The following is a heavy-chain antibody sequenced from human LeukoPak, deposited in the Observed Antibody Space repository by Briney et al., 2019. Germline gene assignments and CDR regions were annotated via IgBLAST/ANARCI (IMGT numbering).Heavy chain of an antibody. CDR1: GYSISSGYY. J-gene: IGHJ5*02. CDR3: ARDPQYSSSRGNWFDP. Sequence: SETLSLTCAVSGYSISSGYYWGWIRQPPGKGLEWIGSIYHSGSTYYNPSLKSRVTISVDTSKNQFSLKLSSVTAADTAVYYCARDPQYSSSRGNWFDPWGQGTLVTVSS. V-gene: IGHV4-38-2*02. D-gene: IGHD6-6*01. CDR2: IYHSGST.